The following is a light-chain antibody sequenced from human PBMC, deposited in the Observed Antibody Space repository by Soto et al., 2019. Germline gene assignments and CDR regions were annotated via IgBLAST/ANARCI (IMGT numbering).Light chain of an antibody. CDR1: QGISSF. CDR2: GAS. J-gene: IGKJ3*01. Sequence: IQLTQSPSSLSASVGDRVTITCRASQGISSFLAWYQQKPGKAPKLLIYGASTLQSGVQSRFSGSGSGTDFSLTIGSQQPADFATYYCQPRNSFPIPFGPGDKVDIK. V-gene: IGKV1-9*01. CDR3: QPRNSFPIP.